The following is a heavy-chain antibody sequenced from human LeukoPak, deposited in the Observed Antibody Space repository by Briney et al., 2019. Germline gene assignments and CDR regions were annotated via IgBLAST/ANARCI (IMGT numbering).Heavy chain of an antibody. CDR2: INPNSGGT. Sequence: ASVKVSCKASGYTFTGYYMHWVRQAPGQGLEWMGWINPNSGGTNYAQKFQGRVTMTRDTSISTAYMELGRLRSDNTAVYYCARDPGRFLADFDYWGQGTLVTVSS. CDR3: ARDPGRFLADFDY. V-gene: IGHV1-2*02. J-gene: IGHJ4*02. D-gene: IGHD3-3*01. CDR1: GYTFTGYY.